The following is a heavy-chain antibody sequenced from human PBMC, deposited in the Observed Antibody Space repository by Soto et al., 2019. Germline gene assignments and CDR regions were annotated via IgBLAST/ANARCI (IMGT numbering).Heavy chain of an antibody. D-gene: IGHD2-2*01. V-gene: IGHV3-48*02. Sequence: EVQLVESGGGLVQPGGSLRLSCAASGFTFSSYSMNWVRQAPGKGLEWVSYISSSSSTIYYADSVKGRFTISSDNAKNSLYLQMNSLRDEDTAVYYCAGAGGVYCSSTSCQDNAFDIWGQGTMVTVSS. CDR3: AGAGGVYCSSTSCQDNAFDI. CDR2: ISSSSSTI. J-gene: IGHJ3*02. CDR1: GFTFSSYS.